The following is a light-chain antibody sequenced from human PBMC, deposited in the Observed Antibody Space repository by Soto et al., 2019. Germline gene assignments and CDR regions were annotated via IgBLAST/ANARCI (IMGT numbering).Light chain of an antibody. CDR1: SSNIGSFYD. Sequence: SVLTQPPSLSGAPGQRVTIPCTGSSSNIGSFYDVHWYQQLPGTVPKLLIYGDNNRPSGVPDRFSGSKSGTAASLAITGLQAEDEADYYCQSYDNSLNHVVFGGGTKLTVL. V-gene: IGLV1-40*01. CDR3: QSYDNSLNHVV. CDR2: GDN. J-gene: IGLJ2*01.